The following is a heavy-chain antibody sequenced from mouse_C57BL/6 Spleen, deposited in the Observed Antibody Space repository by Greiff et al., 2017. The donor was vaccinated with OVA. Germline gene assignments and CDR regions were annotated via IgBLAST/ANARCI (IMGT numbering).Heavy chain of an antibody. J-gene: IGHJ1*03. CDR1: GYSFTDYN. Sequence: VHVKQSGPELVKPGASVKISCKASGYSFTDYNMNWVKQSNGKSLEWIGVINPNYGTTSYNQKFKGKATLTVDQSSSTAYMQLNSLTSEDSAVYYGARDPGYPYWYFDVWGTGTTVTVSS. V-gene: IGHV1-39*01. CDR3: ARDPGYPYWYFDV. D-gene: IGHD2-14*01. CDR2: INPNYGTT.